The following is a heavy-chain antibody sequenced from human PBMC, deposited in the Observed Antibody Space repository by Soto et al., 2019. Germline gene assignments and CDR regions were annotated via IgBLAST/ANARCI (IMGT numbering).Heavy chain of an antibody. Sequence: SETLSLTCTISGSSISSGVYYWSWIRQHPGKGLEWIGYIFYSGTTYYNPSLKSRVTISVDTSKNQFSLKLSSVTAADTAVYYCARSVDPWGQGTLVTVS. V-gene: IGHV4-31*03. CDR3: ARSVDP. J-gene: IGHJ5*02. CDR1: GSSISSGVYY. CDR2: IFYSGTT.